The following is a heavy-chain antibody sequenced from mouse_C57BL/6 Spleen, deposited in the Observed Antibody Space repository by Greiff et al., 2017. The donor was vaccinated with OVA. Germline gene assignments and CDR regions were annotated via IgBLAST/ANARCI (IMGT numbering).Heavy chain of an antibody. CDR3: ARDYYGSQDY. Sequence: VQLQESGPELVKPGASVKISCKASGYAFSSSWMNWVKQRPGKGLEWLGRIYPGDGDTNYNGTFKGKATLTADKTSSTAYMQLNSLTSEDSAVYYCARDYYGSQDYWGQGTTLTVSS. V-gene: IGHV1-82*01. J-gene: IGHJ2*01. CDR1: GYAFSSSW. CDR2: IYPGDGDT. D-gene: IGHD1-1*01.